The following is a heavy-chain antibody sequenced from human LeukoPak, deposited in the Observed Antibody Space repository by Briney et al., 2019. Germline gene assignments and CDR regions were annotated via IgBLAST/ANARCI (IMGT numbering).Heavy chain of an antibody. CDR1: GFIFNSYG. CDR3: ARDRSDAFDI. J-gene: IGHJ3*02. V-gene: IGHV3-33*08. CDR2: IWNDGSHK. Sequence: PGGSLRLSCAASGFIFNSYGMHWVRQAPGKGLEWVAVIWNDGSHKYYADSVKGRFTISRDNSKNTLYLQMDSLRAEDTAVYYCARDRSDAFDIWGQGTMVTVSS.